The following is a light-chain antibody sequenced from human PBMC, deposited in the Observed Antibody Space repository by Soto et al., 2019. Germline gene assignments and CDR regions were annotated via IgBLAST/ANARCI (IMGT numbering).Light chain of an antibody. Sequence: SVLTQPASVSRSPGQTITNSCTGTSSDVGGYNLVSWYQQHPGKAPKVMIYEGSKRPSGVSNRFSGSKSGNTASLTISGLQAEDEADYYCCSYAGSSTYVFGTGTKVTVL. J-gene: IGLJ1*01. CDR3: CSYAGSSTYV. CDR1: SSDVGGYNL. CDR2: EGS. V-gene: IGLV2-23*01.